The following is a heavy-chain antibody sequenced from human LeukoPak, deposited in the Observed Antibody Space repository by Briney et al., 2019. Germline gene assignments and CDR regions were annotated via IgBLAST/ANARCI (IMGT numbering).Heavy chain of an antibody. CDR3: ARGPYCSGGTCYSQFLDH. V-gene: IGHV1-18*01. J-gene: IGHJ4*02. Sequence: GASVKVSCKASGYTFTNYGITWVRQAPGQGLEWMGWISAYNGDTTYAQSLQGRVTVTTDTSTSTAYMELRSLRSGDTAVYYCARGPYCSGGTCYSQFLDHWGQGTLVTVSS. CDR1: GYTFTNYG. D-gene: IGHD2-15*01. CDR2: ISAYNGDT.